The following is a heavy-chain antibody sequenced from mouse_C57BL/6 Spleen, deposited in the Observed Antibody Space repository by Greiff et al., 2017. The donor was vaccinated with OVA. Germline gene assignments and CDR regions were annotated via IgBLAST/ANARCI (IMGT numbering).Heavy chain of an antibody. CDR2: ISYDGSN. CDR3: ARGRDYYGSSPWFAY. CDR1: GYSITSGYY. J-gene: IGHJ3*01. V-gene: IGHV3-6*01. D-gene: IGHD1-1*01. Sequence: ESGPGLVKPSQSLSLTCSVTGYSITSGYYWNWIRQFPGNKLEWMGYISYDGSNNYNPSLKNRISITRDTSKNQFFLKLNSVTTEDTATYYCARGRDYYGSSPWFAYWGQGTLVTVSA.